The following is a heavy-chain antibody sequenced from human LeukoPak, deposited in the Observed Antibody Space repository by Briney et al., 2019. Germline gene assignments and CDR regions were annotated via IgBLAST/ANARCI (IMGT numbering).Heavy chain of an antibody. CDR3: AKGIRYSDN. D-gene: IGHD3-9*01. CDR2: ISYDGSNK. V-gene: IGHV3-30*18. CDR1: GFTFSSYG. Sequence: PGGSLSLSCAASGFTFSSYGMHWVRQAPGKGLEWVAVISYDGSNKYYADSVKGRFTISRDNSKNTLYLQMNSLRAEDTAVYYCAKGIRYSDNWGQGTLVTVSS. J-gene: IGHJ4*02.